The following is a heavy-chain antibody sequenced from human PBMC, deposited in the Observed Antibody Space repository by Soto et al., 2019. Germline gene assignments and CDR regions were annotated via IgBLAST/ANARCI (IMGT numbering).Heavy chain of an antibody. CDR3: VKFARRADH. Sequence: QVQLVESGGGLVKPGGSLRLSCAASGFSFNDQYMNWIRQSPGKGLEWISYISGSSHDTNYADSVRGRFTISRDNAKESLYLEMNGLRDEDTAVYYCVKFARRADHWGQGTLVTVSS. CDR1: GFSFNDQY. V-gene: IGHV3-11*05. J-gene: IGHJ4*02. CDR2: ISGSSHDT.